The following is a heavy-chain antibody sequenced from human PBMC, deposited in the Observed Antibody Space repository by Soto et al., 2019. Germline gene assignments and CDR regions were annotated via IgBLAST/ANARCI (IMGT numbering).Heavy chain of an antibody. CDR1: GGSISSGGYY. D-gene: IGHD6-13*01. J-gene: IGHJ6*02. Sequence: SETLSLTRTFSGGSISSGGYYWSWIRQHPGKGLEWIGYIYYSGSTYYNPSLKSRVTISVDTSKNQFSLKLSSVTAADTAVYYCARDKVEVAAAGNNYYYYYGMDVWGQGTTVTVSS. CDR3: ARDKVEVAAAGNNYYYYYGMDV. V-gene: IGHV4-31*03. CDR2: IYYSGST.